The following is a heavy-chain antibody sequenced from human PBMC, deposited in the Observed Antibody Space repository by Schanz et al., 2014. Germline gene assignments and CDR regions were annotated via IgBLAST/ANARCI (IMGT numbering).Heavy chain of an antibody. CDR1: GYTFISYG. CDR3: ARAFGGYDPAGALDY. V-gene: IGHV1-69*10. J-gene: IGHJ4*02. CDR2: IIPSLGLA. D-gene: IGHD5-12*01. Sequence: QVQLVQSGAEVRKPGASVKVSCKASGYTFISYGISWVRQAPGQGLEWLGWIIPSLGLAKYEQKFQDKVTITADTSTTTAYMELSGLRSEDTAVYYCARAFGGYDPAGALDYWGQGTLVTVSS.